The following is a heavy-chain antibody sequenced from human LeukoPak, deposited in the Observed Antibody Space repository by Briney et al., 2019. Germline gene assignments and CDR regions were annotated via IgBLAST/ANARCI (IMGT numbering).Heavy chain of an antibody. CDR3: ARDELSCSGGSCYSPHPFDY. V-gene: IGHV1-46*01. CDR1: GYTLTSYY. CDR2: INPSGGST. Sequence: GASVKVSCKASGYTLTSYYMHWVRQAPGQGLEWMGIINPSGGSTSYAQKFQGRVTMTRDTSTSTVYMELSSLRSEDTAVYYCARDELSCSGGSCYSPHPFDYWGQGTLVTVSS. J-gene: IGHJ4*02. D-gene: IGHD2-15*01.